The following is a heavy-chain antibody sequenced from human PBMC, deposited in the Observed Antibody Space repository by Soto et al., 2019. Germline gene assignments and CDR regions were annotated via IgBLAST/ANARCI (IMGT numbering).Heavy chain of an antibody. V-gene: IGHV1-8*01. CDR2: MEPSSGKT. CDR3: ARGVTAGVDY. D-gene: IGHD2-21*02. J-gene: IGHJ4*02. Sequence: SVKGGVKGSWYSFTSLDIDWVRQTTRQGLEWMGWMEPSSGKTGYAQRFQDRVTMTRDTSINTAYMELRSLTSDDTAFYYCARGVTAGVDYSGQGPLVTVSS. CDR1: WYSFTSLD.